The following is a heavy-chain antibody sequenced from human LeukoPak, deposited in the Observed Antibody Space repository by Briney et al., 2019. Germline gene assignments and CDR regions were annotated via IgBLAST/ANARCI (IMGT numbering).Heavy chain of an antibody. CDR3: AREWTGGWYFDD. Sequence: SETLSLTCTVSGGSISSYYWSWIRQPPGKGLEWIGYIYYSGSNNYNPSLKSRVTISVDTSKNQFSLKLSSVTAADTAVYYCAREWTGGWYFDDWGQGNLVTVSS. CDR2: IYYSGSN. CDR1: GGSISSYY. D-gene: IGHD6-19*01. J-gene: IGHJ4*02. V-gene: IGHV4-59*01.